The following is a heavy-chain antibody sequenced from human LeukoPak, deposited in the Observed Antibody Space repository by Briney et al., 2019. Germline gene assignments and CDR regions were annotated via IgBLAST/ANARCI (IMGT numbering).Heavy chain of an antibody. CDR3: ARDSTTVTTSYYYGMDV. D-gene: IGHD4-11*01. Sequence: GGSLRLSCAASGFTVSSNYMSWVRQAPGKGLEWVSVIYSGGSTYYADSVKGRFTISTDNSKNTLYLQMNSLRAEDTAVYYCARDSTTVTTSYYYGMDVWGQGTTVTVSS. CDR2: IYSGGST. V-gene: IGHV3-66*01. J-gene: IGHJ6*02. CDR1: GFTVSSNY.